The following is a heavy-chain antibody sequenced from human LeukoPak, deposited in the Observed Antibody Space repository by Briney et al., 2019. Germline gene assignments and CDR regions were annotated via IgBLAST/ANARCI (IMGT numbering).Heavy chain of an antibody. CDR3: ARRGSIAAAGLYYYYYYYMDV. J-gene: IGHJ6*03. Sequence: PSETLSLTCTVSGDSISSYHWSWIRQSPGKGLEWIDYVYNSGNNNYNPSLKSRATISVDTSKNQFSLKLGSVTAADTAVYYCARRGSIAAAGLYYYYYYYMDVWGKGTTVTVSS. V-gene: IGHV4-59*01. D-gene: IGHD6-13*01. CDR1: GDSISSYH. CDR2: VYNSGNN.